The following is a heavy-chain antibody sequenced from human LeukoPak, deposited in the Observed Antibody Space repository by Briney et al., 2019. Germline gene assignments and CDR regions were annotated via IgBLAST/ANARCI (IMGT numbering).Heavy chain of an antibody. Sequence: SETLSLTCTVSGGSISSGSYYWSWIRQPAGKGLEWIRRIYTSGSTNYNPSLKSRVTISLDTSKNQFSLKLSSVTAADTAVYYCAVIAVAGRGYFDYWGQGILVTVSS. CDR2: IYTSGST. V-gene: IGHV4-61*02. D-gene: IGHD6-19*01. CDR3: AVIAVAGRGYFDY. CDR1: GGSISSGSYY. J-gene: IGHJ4*02.